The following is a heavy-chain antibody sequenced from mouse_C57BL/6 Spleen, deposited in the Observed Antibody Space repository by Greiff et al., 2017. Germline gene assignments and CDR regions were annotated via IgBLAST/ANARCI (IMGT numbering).Heavy chain of an antibody. D-gene: IGHD2-1*01. CDR1: GFTFSSYG. Sequence: EVQRVESGGDLVKPGGSLKLSCAASGFTFSSYGMSWVRQTPDKRLAWVATISSGGSYTYYPDSVKGRFTISRDNAKNTLYLQMSSLKSEDTAMYDCARHSTTQAMDYWGQGTSVTVSS. J-gene: IGHJ4*01. V-gene: IGHV5-6*01. CDR3: ARHSTTQAMDY. CDR2: ISSGGSYT.